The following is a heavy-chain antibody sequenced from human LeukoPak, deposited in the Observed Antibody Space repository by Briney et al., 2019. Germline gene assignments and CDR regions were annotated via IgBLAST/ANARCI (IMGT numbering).Heavy chain of an antibody. CDR2: INAGNGNT. J-gene: IGHJ4*02. Sequence: ASVKVSCKASGYTFTSYAMHWVRQAPGQRLEWMGWINAGNGNTKYSQEFQGRVTITRDTSASTAYMELSSLRSEDMAVYYCARHSYGDYGHYFDYWGQGTLVTVSS. CDR1: GYTFTSYA. V-gene: IGHV1-3*03. D-gene: IGHD4-17*01. CDR3: ARHSYGDYGHYFDY.